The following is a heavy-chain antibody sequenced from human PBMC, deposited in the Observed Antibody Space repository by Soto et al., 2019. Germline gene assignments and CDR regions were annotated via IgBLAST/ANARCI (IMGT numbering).Heavy chain of an antibody. Sequence: GGSLRLCCAASGFTFDNYAMHWVRQAPGKGLEWVSAISWNSGNIAYADSVRGRFTISRDNAKNSLYLQMDSLRAEDTALYYCAKDTLDDLRFGDNSFNYWGQGTLVTVSS. J-gene: IGHJ4*02. V-gene: IGHV3-9*01. CDR1: GFTFDNYA. CDR3: AKDTLDDLRFGDNSFNY. D-gene: IGHD3-10*01. CDR2: ISWNSGNI.